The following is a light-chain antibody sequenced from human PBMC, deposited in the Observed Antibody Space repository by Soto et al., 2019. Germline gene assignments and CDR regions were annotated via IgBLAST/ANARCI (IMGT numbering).Light chain of an antibody. CDR1: SSNIGAGYD. V-gene: IGLV1-40*01. CDR3: QSYDSSPSVLYV. J-gene: IGLJ1*01. Sequence: QSALTQPPSVSGAPGQRVTIPCTGSSSNIGAGYDVHWYQQLPGTAPKLLIYGNSNRPSGVPDRFSDSKSGTSASLAITGLQAEDEADYYCQSYDSSPSVLYVFGTGTKVTVL. CDR2: GNS.